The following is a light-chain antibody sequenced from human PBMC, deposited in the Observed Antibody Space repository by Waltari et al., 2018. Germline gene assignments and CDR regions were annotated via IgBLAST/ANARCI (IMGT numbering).Light chain of an antibody. J-gene: IGLJ2*01. CDR1: SLRSYY. V-gene: IGLV3-19*01. CDR3: NSRDSSGIYVV. CDR2: GKN. Sequence: SSELTQDPAVSVALGQTVRITCQGDSLRSYYASWYQQKPGQDPVLVIYGKNNRPSGTPDRFAGSGAGNTASWTITGAQAEDEADYDCNSRDSSGIYVVFGGGTKLTVL.